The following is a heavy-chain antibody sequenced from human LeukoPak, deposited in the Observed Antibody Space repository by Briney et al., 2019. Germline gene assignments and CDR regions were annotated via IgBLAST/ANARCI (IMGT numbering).Heavy chain of an antibody. CDR1: GGSISSHY. V-gene: IGHV4-59*11. Sequence: SSETLSLTCTVSGGSISSHYWIWIRQPPGKGLEWIGYIYYSGSTNYNPSLKSRVTISVDTSKNQFSLKLSSVTAADTAVYYCARYFSRYGGNGGGFDYWGQGTLVTVSS. J-gene: IGHJ4*02. CDR2: IYYSGST. CDR3: ARYFSRYGGNGGGFDY. D-gene: IGHD4-23*01.